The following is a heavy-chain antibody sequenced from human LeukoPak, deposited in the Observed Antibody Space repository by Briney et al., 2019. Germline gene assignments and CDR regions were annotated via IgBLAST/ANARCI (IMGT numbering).Heavy chain of an antibody. CDR3: ARLVDTMVRGPHNWFDP. J-gene: IGHJ5*02. CDR1: GYSISSGYY. D-gene: IGHD3-10*01. CDR2: IYHSGIT. V-gene: IGHV4-38-2*02. Sequence: PSETLSLTCTVSGYSISSGYYWGWIRQPPGKGLEWIGSIYHSGITYYNPSLKSRVTISVDTSKNQFSLKLSSVTAADTAVYYCARLVDTMVRGPHNWFDPWGQGTLVTVSS.